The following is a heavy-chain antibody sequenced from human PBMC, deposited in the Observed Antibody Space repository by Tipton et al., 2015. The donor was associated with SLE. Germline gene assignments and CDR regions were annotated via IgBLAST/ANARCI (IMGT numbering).Heavy chain of an antibody. CDR3: ARLQLYDSWGGTSWWFDP. Sequence: TLSLTCAISRGSFNGYYWTWIRQPPGKGPEWIGEINHTGATNSNPSLKSRVTLSVDTSENQISLKLSSVTAADTAVYYCARLQLYDSWGGTSWWFDPWGQGTLVTVSS. CDR2: INHTGAT. D-gene: IGHD3-3*01. CDR1: RGSFNGYY. J-gene: IGHJ5*02. V-gene: IGHV4-34*01.